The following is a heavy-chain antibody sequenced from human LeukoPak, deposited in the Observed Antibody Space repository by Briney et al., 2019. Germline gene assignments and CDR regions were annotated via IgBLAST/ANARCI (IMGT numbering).Heavy chain of an antibody. CDR3: ARLARAVKWGVEGYFDY. Sequence: SETLSLTCTVSGGSISSTSYYWGWSRQPPGRGLEWIGSIYYTGSTYYNPSLKSRVTISVDTSKNQFSLKLSSVTAADTAVYYCARLARAVKWGVEGYFDYWGQGTLVTVSS. CDR1: GGSISSTSYY. D-gene: IGHD6-19*01. CDR2: IYYTGST. J-gene: IGHJ4*02. V-gene: IGHV4-39*01.